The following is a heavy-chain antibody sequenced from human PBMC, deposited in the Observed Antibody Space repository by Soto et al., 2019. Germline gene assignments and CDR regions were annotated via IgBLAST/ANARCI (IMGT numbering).Heavy chain of an antibody. D-gene: IGHD3-16*01. Sequence: QVQLQESGPGLVKPSETLSLTCTVSGASVSSGTYFWSWIRLPPGKGLEWIAYVYSSGSTNYNPSLKSRVTISVDTSKNTFSLNLSSVTAADTALYYCARAPRTAVGGGDYWGQGILVTVSS. CDR3: ARAPRTAVGGGDY. CDR2: VYSSGST. V-gene: IGHV4-61*03. J-gene: IGHJ4*02. CDR1: GASVSSGTYF.